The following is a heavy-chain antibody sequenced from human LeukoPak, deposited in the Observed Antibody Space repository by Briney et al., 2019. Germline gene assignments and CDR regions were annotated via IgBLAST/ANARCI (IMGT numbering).Heavy chain of an antibody. J-gene: IGHJ5*02. D-gene: IGHD3-3*01. CDR2: IIPIFGTA. CDR3: ARAPNYDFWSRLGWFDP. V-gene: IGHV1-69*05. CDR1: GGTFSSYA. Sequence: ASVEVSCKASGGTFSSYAISWVRQAPGQGLEWMGGIIPIFGTANYAQKFQGRVTITTDESTSTAYMKLSSLRSEDTAVYYCARAPNYDFWSRLGWFDPWGQGTLVTVSS.